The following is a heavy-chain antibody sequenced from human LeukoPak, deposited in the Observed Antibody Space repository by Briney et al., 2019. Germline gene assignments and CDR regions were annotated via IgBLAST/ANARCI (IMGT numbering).Heavy chain of an antibody. Sequence: PGGSLRLSCAASGFSFRTHWMSWVRQAPGKGLECVANINQDGRKKFYVDSVEGRFTISRDDAKTSLFLQMNSLRVEDTAVYYCAKWMGRDSWGQGTLVTVSS. V-gene: IGHV3-7*02. CDR2: INQDGRKK. D-gene: IGHD6-19*01. J-gene: IGHJ4*02. CDR1: GFSFRTHW. CDR3: AKWMGRDS.